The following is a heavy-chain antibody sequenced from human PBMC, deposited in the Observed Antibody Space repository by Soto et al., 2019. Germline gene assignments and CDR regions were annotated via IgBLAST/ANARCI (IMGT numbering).Heavy chain of an antibody. D-gene: IGHD2-8*01. J-gene: IGHJ6*02. CDR2: ISYDGSNQ. CDR1: GFTFSSYA. CDR3: ARDLMRGMDV. Sequence: PGGSLRLSCAASGFTFSSYAMHWVRQAPGKGLEWVAVISYDGSNQYYADSVKCRFTISRDNSKNTLYLQMNSLRAEDTAVYYCARDLMRGMDVWGQGTTVTVSS. V-gene: IGHV3-30-3*01.